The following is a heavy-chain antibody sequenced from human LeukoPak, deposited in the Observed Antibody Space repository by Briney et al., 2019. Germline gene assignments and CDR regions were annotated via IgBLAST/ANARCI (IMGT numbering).Heavy chain of an antibody. Sequence: SQTLSLTCTVSGGSISSGGYYWSWIRQHPGKGLGWIGYIYYSGSTYYNPSLKSRVTISVDTSKNQFSLKLSSVTAADTAVYYCARVRRSLKYFDYWGQGTLVTVSS. J-gene: IGHJ4*02. D-gene: IGHD5-24*01. V-gene: IGHV4-31*03. CDR2: IYYSGST. CDR1: GGSISSGGYY. CDR3: ARVRRSLKYFDY.